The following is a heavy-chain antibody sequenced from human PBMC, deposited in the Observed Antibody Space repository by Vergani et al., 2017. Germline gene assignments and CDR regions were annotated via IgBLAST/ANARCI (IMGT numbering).Heavy chain of an antibody. CDR1: GGSISSYY. Sequence: QLQLQESGSGLVKPSETLSLTCTVSGGSISSYYWSWIRQPAGKGLEWIGRIYTSGSTTYNPSIKSRATISVDTSKNQFSLKLSSVTAADTAVYYCARLHRGGETTAPRVRDYGMDVGGQGTTVTVSS. CDR2: IYTSGST. V-gene: IGHV4-4*07. CDR3: ARLHRGGETTAPRVRDYGMDV. J-gene: IGHJ6*02. D-gene: IGHD4-17*01.